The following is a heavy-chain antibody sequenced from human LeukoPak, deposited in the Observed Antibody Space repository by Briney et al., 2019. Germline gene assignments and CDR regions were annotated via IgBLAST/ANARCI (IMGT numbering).Heavy chain of an antibody. CDR3: ARAVGMATAFDY. V-gene: IGHV1-46*01. CDR2: INPSGGST. Sequence: ASVKVSCKASGYTFTSYYMHWVRQAPGQGLEWMGIINPSGGSTSYAQKFQGRVTMTRDTSTSTVYTELSSLRSEDTAVYYCARAVGMATAFDYWGQGTLVTVSS. J-gene: IGHJ4*02. D-gene: IGHD5-24*01. CDR1: GYTFTSYY.